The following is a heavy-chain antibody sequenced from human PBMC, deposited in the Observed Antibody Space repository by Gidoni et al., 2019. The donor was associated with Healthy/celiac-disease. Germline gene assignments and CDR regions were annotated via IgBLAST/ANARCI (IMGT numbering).Heavy chain of an antibody. D-gene: IGHD1-26*01. CDR3: AKGREDY. CDR1: GFTLSSYA. CDR2: ISGSGGST. Sequence: EVQRLESGGGLVPPGGSMRISCAASGFTLSSYAMSWVRQAPGKGLVGVSAISGSGGSTYYADSVKGRFTISRDNSKNTLYLQMNSLRAEDTAVYYCAKGREDYWGQGTLVTVSS. V-gene: IGHV3-23*01. J-gene: IGHJ4*02.